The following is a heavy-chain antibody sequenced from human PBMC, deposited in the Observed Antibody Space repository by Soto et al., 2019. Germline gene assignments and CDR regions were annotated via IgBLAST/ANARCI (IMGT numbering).Heavy chain of an antibody. V-gene: IGHV3-15*07. CDR3: TPLALKYSSGWYEFSD. J-gene: IGHJ4*02. CDR2: IKSKTDGGTI. CDR1: GFTFSNVW. Sequence: EVQLVESGGVLVKPGGSLRLSCAASGFTFSNVWMNWVRPAPGKGLEWVGRIKSKTDGGTIDYAAPVKGRFTISRDDSKNTLYLQMNSLKTEDTAVYYCTPLALKYSSGWYEFSDWGQGTLVTVSS. D-gene: IGHD6-19*01.